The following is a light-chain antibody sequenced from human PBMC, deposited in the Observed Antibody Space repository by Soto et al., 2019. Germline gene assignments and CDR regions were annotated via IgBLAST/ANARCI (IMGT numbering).Light chain of an antibody. Sequence: DLPMTQSPSSLSASVGDRVTITCRASQSISSYLNWFQLKPGKAPKLLIYAASTLQSGVPSRFSGSGSGTDFTLTISSLQPEDFATYYCQQSYSTPYTFGQGTKLEIK. CDR2: AAS. J-gene: IGKJ2*01. CDR1: QSISSY. CDR3: QQSYSTPYT. V-gene: IGKV1-39*01.